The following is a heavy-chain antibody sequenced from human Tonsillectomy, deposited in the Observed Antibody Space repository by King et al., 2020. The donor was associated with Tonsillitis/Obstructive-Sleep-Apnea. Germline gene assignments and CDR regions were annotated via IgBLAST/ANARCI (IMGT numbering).Heavy chain of an antibody. V-gene: IGHV4-4*02. Sequence: VQLQESGPGLVKPSGTLSLTCAVSGGSISSSNWWSWVRQPPGKGLEWIGEIYHSGSTNYNPSLKSRVTLSIDKSKNQFSLNLSFVTAADTAVYYCARRYCSSTSCLKSHNWFDPWGQGALVTVSS. J-gene: IGHJ5*02. D-gene: IGHD2-2*01. CDR2: IYHSGST. CDR3: ARRYCSSTSCLKSHNWFDP. CDR1: GGSISSSNW.